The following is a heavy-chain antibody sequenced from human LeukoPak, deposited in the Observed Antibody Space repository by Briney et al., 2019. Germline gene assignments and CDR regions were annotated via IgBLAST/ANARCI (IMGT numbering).Heavy chain of an antibody. CDR2: IYTSGST. Sequence: SETLSLTCTVSGGSISSYYWSWIRQPAGKGLEWIGRIYTSGSTNYNPSLKSRVTMSVDTSKNQFSLKLSSVTAADMAVYYCATHCSSTSCYSTRFDYWGQGTLVTVSS. V-gene: IGHV4-4*07. J-gene: IGHJ4*02. CDR3: ATHCSSTSCYSTRFDY. CDR1: GGSISSYY. D-gene: IGHD2-2*01.